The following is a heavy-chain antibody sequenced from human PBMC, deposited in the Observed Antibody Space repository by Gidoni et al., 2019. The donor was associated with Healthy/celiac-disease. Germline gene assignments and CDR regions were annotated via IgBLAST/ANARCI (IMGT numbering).Heavy chain of an antibody. V-gene: IGHV1-69*06. CDR3: ASHGTDTIFGVVIIPESYYYYGMDV. D-gene: IGHD3-3*01. CDR2: IIPIFGTA. J-gene: IGHJ6*02. Sequence: QVQLVQSGAEVKKPGSSVKVSCKASGGPFSSYAISWVRQAPGQGLEWMGGIIPIFGTANDAQKFQGRVTITADKSTSTAYMELSSLRSEDTAVYYCASHGTDTIFGVVIIPESYYYYGMDVWGQGTTVTVSS. CDR1: GGPFSSYA.